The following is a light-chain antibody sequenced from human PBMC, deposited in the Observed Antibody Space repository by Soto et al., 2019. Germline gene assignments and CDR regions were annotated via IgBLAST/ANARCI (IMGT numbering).Light chain of an antibody. V-gene: IGLV2-14*01. Sequence: QSALTQPASVSGSPGQSITISCTGTSSDVGAYNSVSWYQHHPGKAPKLMIYEVSNRPSGVSNRFSGSKSGNTASLTISGLQAEDEADYYCSSYTSSSTLVVFGGGTQLTVL. CDR1: SSDVGAYNS. CDR3: SSYTSSSTLVV. J-gene: IGLJ2*01. CDR2: EVS.